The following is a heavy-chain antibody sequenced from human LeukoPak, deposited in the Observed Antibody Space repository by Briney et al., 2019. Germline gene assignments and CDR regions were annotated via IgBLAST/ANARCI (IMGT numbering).Heavy chain of an antibody. Sequence: ASVKVSCKASGYTFTSYAMHWVRQAPGQRLEWMGWINAGNGNTKYSQEFQGRVTITRDTSASTAYMELSSLRSEDMAVYYCARGGEHDYGDPGWFDPWGQGTLVTVSS. CDR2: INAGNGNT. CDR1: GYTFTSYA. J-gene: IGHJ5*02. D-gene: IGHD4-17*01. CDR3: ARGGEHDYGDPGWFDP. V-gene: IGHV1-3*03.